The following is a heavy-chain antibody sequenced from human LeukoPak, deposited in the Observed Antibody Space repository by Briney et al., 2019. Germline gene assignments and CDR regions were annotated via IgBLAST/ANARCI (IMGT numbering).Heavy chain of an antibody. CDR1: GGSISSGGYS. D-gene: IGHD3-10*01. V-gene: IGHV4-30-2*01. Sequence: SETLSLTCAVSGGSISSGGYSWSWIRQPPGKGLEWIGYIYHSGSTYYNPSLKSRVTISVDRSKNQFSLKLSSVTAADTAVYYCARIYYGSGIVAFDIWGQGTMVTVSS. J-gene: IGHJ3*02. CDR2: IYHSGST. CDR3: ARIYYGSGIVAFDI.